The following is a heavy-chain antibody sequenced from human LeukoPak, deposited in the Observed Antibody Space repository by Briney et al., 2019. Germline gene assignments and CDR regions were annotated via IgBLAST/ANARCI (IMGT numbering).Heavy chain of an antibody. V-gene: IGHV4-34*01. J-gene: IGHJ3*02. D-gene: IGHD3-22*01. CDR3: ARPDADSSLGNDAFDI. CDR2: INHSGST. CDR1: GGSFSGYY. Sequence: KSSETLSLTCAVYGGSFSGYYWSWIRQPPGKGLEWIGEINHSGSTNYNPSLKSRVTISVDTSKNQFSLKLSSVTAADTAVYYCARPDADSSLGNDAFDIWGQGTMVTVSS.